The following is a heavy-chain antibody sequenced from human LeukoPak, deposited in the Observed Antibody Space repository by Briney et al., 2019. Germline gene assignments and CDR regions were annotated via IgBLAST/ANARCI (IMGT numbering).Heavy chain of an antibody. V-gene: IGHV4-39*01. D-gene: IGHD4-17*01. CDR2: IYYSGST. CDR3: AGQGVDDYGDYYFDY. CDR1: GGSISSSSYY. J-gene: IGHJ4*02. Sequence: SETLSLTCTVSGGSISSSSYYWGWIRQPPGKGLEWIGSIYYSGSTYYNPSLKSRVTISVDTSKNQFSLKLSSVTAADTAVYYCAGQGVDDYGDYYFDYWGQGTLVTVFS.